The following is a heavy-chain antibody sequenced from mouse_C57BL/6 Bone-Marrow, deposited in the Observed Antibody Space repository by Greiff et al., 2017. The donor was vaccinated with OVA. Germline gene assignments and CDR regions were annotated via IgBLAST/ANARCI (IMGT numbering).Heavy chain of an antibody. V-gene: IGHV1-81*01. CDR2: IYPRSGNT. CDR3: AAIYYYGSSFHYYAMDY. D-gene: IGHD1-1*01. Sequence: QVQLKESGAELARPGASVKLSSKASGYTFTRYGISWVQQTTGQGLEWIGEIYPRSGNTYYNEKFKGKATLTADKSSSTAYLELHSLTSEDSAVYFCAAIYYYGSSFHYYAMDYWGQGTSVTVSS. CDR1: GYTFTRYG. J-gene: IGHJ4*01.